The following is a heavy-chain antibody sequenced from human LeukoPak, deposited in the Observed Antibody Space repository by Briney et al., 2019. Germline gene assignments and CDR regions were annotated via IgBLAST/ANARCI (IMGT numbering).Heavy chain of an antibody. J-gene: IGHJ4*02. D-gene: IGHD5-18*01. Sequence: GGPLRLSCAASGFTFSSYWMSWVRQAPGKGLEWVANIKQDGSEKYYVDSVKGRFTISRDNAKNSLYLQMNSLRAEDTAVYYCARDHYGYPYYFDYWGQGTLVTVSS. CDR1: GFTFSSYW. V-gene: IGHV3-7*01. CDR3: ARDHYGYPYYFDY. CDR2: IKQDGSEK.